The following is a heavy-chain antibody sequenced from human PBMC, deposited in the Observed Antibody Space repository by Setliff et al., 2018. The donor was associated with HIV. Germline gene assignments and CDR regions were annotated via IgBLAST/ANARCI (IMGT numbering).Heavy chain of an antibody. V-gene: IGHV3-23*01. D-gene: IGHD3-3*01. CDR3: AKGRVFGAANYFEY. Sequence: GGSLRLSCAASGFTFSSYAMIWVRQAPGKGLVWVSTISADGERTYYPDSVKSRFTISRDNSNNALHLQMHSLTAEDTAVYYCAKGRVFGAANYFEYWGQGTPVTVSS. J-gene: IGHJ4*02. CDR2: ISADGERT. CDR1: GFTFSSYA.